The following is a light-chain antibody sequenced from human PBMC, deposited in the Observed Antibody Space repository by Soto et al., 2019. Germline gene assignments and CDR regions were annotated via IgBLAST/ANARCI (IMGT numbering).Light chain of an antibody. Sequence: DIQMTQSPSTLSASVGDRVTITCRASQSISSWLAWYQQKPGKAPKLLIYDASSLESGVPSRFSGSGSGTEFTRTISSLQPDDFATYYFQQYNSYLWTFGQGTKGEIK. CDR2: DAS. CDR1: QSISSW. J-gene: IGKJ1*01. CDR3: QQYNSYLWT. V-gene: IGKV1-5*01.